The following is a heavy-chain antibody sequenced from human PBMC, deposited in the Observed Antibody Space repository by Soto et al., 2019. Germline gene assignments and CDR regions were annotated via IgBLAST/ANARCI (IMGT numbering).Heavy chain of an antibody. CDR2: ITYDGSDK. CDR3: AAHGSGTSFYFDY. Sequence: GGSLRLSCAASGFSFSKYAMHWVRQAPAKGLEWVAVITYDGSDKFYADSVKGRFTISRGNSKNTLYLQMNSLRAEDTAVYYCAAHGSGTSFYFDYWGQGTLVTVSS. J-gene: IGHJ4*02. CDR1: GFSFSKYA. V-gene: IGHV3-30-3*01. D-gene: IGHD3-10*01.